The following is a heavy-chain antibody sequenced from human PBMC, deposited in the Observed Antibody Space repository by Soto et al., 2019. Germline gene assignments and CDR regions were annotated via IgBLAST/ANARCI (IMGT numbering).Heavy chain of an antibody. Sequence: EVQLLESGGGLVQPGESLRLSCAASGFTFSSYAMIWVRQAPGKGLEWVSVISGSDDSTYYADSVKGRFTISSDNSKNTLYLQMISLRAEDTVVYYCAKRSSASTFDYWGQGTLVTVSS. V-gene: IGHV3-23*01. CDR2: ISGSDDST. J-gene: IGHJ4*02. CDR1: GFTFSSYA. CDR3: AKRSSASTFDY. D-gene: IGHD6-6*01.